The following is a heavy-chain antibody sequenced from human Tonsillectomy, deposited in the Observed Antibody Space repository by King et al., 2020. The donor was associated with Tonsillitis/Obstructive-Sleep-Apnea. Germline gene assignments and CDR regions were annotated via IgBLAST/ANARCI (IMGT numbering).Heavy chain of an antibody. CDR3: AKNYYDRSGPRYFYYDIDV. CDR1: GFTFNTYA. V-gene: IGHV3-23*04. Sequence: DVQLVESGGGLVQPGGSLRLSCAASGFTFNTYAMSWVRQAPGKGLEWVSAISSSGVSTYYADAGKGRFHISRDNSKNTLYLQMNSLRAEDTAVYYCAKNYYDRSGPRYFYYDIDVWGRGTTVTVSS. D-gene: IGHD3-22*01. J-gene: IGHJ6*03. CDR2: ISSSGVST.